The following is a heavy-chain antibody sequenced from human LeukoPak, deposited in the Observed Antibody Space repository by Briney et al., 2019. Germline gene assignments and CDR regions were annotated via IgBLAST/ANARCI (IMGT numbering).Heavy chain of an antibody. V-gene: IGHV3-72*01. CDR3: AKEPASGSCFDY. Sequence: GGSLRLSCAASGFKFSDHYIDWVRQAPGKGLEWVGRSRNKASSYTTEYAASVEGRFTISRDVSESSLYLQMNSLRAEDTALYYCAKEPASGSCFDYWGQGTLVTVSS. CDR1: GFKFSDHY. D-gene: IGHD3-10*01. CDR2: SRNKASSYTT. J-gene: IGHJ4*02.